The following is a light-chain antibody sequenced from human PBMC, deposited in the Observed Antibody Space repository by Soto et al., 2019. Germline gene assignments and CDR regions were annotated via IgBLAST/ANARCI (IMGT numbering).Light chain of an antibody. J-gene: IGKJ4*01. V-gene: IGKV1-17*01. CDR2: AAS. CDR1: QGIRND. CDR3: LQHNSYPLT. Sequence: IHSTHSPSSLSASLRYGFTITFRSSQGIRNDLGWYQQKPGKAPKRLIYAASSLQSGVPSRFSGSGSGTEFTLTISSLQPEDFATYYCLQHNSYPLTFGGGTKVDNK.